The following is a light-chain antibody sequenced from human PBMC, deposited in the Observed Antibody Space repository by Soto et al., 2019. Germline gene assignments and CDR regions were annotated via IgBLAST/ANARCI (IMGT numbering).Light chain of an antibody. V-gene: IGKV4-1*01. Sequence: DIVMTQSPDSLAVSLGERATINYKSSQSVFYNPNNKNYLAWYQQKPGQPPKLLIYWASTRESGVPDRFSGSGSGTDFTLTISSLQAEDVAVYYCQEYYSSPFTFGPGTKVDIK. CDR2: WAS. CDR3: QEYYSSPFT. J-gene: IGKJ3*01. CDR1: QSVFYNPNNKNY.